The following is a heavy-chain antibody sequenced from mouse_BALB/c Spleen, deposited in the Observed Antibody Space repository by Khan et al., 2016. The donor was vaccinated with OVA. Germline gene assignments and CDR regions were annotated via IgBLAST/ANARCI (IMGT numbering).Heavy chain of an antibody. CDR1: GYTFTDFT. CDR3: VRGGYGSMFAY. D-gene: IGHD1-1*01. J-gene: IGHJ3*01. V-gene: IGHV1S29*02. CDR2: IFAYNGGT. Sequence: EVELVESGPGLVKPGALVYISCKASGYTFTDFTIDRVIQIFGKSHDRIGYIFAYNGGTTYNQKFSNKVTLTVDNFSNTSYMEFRCLTSEVSAAYDYVRGGYGSMFAYWGRANMVTVSA.